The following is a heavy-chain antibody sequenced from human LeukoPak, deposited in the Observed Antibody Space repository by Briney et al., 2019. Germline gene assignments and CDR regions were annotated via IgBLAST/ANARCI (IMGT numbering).Heavy chain of an antibody. J-gene: IGHJ6*03. Sequence: PSETLSLTCAVYGGSFSGYYWSWIRQPPGKGLEWIGEINHSGSTNYNPSLKSRVTISVDTSKNQFSLKLSSVTAADTAVYYCARRSGTMVRGVIIKYYYYYYMDVWGKGTTVTISS. V-gene: IGHV4-34*01. CDR3: ARRSGTMVRGVIIKYYYYYYMDV. D-gene: IGHD3-10*01. CDR2: INHSGST. CDR1: GGSFSGYY.